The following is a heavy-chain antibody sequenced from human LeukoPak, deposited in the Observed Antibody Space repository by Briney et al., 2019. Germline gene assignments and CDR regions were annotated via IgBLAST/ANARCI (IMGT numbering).Heavy chain of an antibody. J-gene: IGHJ3*02. D-gene: IGHD5-18*01. V-gene: IGHV1-3*03. CDR2: INAGNGNT. CDR1: GYTFTSYA. Sequence: GASVKVSCKASGYTFTSYAMHWVRQAPGQRLEWMGWINAGNGNTEYSQEFQDRVTITRDTSASTAYMELSSLRSEDMAVYYCARDNSYDSFDIWGQGTMVTVSS. CDR3: ARDNSYDSFDI.